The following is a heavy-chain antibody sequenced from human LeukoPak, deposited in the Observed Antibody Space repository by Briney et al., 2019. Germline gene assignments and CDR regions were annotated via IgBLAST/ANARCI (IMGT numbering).Heavy chain of an antibody. CDR1: GGSISSSSYY. D-gene: IGHD2-15*01. V-gene: IGHV4-39*01. J-gene: IGHJ4*02. CDR3: ARHVSWLSHGDY. Sequence: PSETLSLTCTVSGGSISSSSYYWGWIRQPPGKGLEWIGSIYYSGSTYYNPSLKSRVTISVDTSKNQFSLKLSSVTAADTAVYYCARHVSWLSHGDYWGQGTLVTVSS. CDR2: IYYSGST.